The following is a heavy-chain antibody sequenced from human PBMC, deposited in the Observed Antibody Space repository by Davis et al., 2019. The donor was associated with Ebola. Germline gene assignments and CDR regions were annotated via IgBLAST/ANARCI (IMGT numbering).Heavy chain of an antibody. V-gene: IGHV1-18*01. D-gene: IGHD3-10*01. J-gene: IGHJ4*02. CDR1: GYTFTSYG. CDR3: ARLITYYYGSGSYPTVDY. Sequence: ASVKVSCKASGYTFTSYGISWVRQAPGQGLEWMGWISAYNGNTNYAQKLQGRVTMTTDTSTSTAYMELRSLRSEDTAVYYCARLITYYYGSGSYPTVDYWGQGTLVTVSS. CDR2: ISAYNGNT.